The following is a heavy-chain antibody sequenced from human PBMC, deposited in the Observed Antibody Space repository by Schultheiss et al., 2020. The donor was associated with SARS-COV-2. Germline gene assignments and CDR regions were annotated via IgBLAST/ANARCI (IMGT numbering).Heavy chain of an antibody. J-gene: IGHJ4*02. CDR3: ASDILHRYDFWRGCDY. Sequence: GGSLRLSCAASGFTFSSYAMSWVRQAPGKGLEWVAVISYDGSNKYYADSVKGRFTISRDNSKNTLYLQMNSLRAEDTAVYYCASDILHRYDFWRGCDYWGQGTLVTVSS. CDR1: GFTFSSYA. V-gene: IGHV3-30-3*01. CDR2: ISYDGSNK. D-gene: IGHD3-3*01.